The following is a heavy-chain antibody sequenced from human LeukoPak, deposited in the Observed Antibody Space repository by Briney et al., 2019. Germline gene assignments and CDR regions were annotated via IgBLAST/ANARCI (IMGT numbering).Heavy chain of an antibody. V-gene: IGHV4-30-4*08. CDR3: ARGSHSGGWYEVHFQQ. Sequence: SETLSFTFTVSGGSISSSSYYWGWIRQPPGKGLEWNGYIYSSGSTYYNPSLKSRVTISMDRSKNQISLNLSSVTAADTAVYYCARGSHSGGWYEVHFQQWGQGTLVTVSS. D-gene: IGHD6-19*01. J-gene: IGHJ1*01. CDR1: GGSISSSSYY. CDR2: IYSSGST.